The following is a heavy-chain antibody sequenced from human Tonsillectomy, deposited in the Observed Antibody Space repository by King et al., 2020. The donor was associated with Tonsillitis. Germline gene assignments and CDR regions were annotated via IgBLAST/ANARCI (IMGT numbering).Heavy chain of an antibody. CDR3: ARGITIFGVVIMSCFDY. CDR2: IIPNSGGT. D-gene: IGHD3-3*01. CDR1: GYTFTGYY. J-gene: IGHJ4*02. V-gene: IGHV1-2*02. Sequence: QLVQSGAEVKKPGASVKVSCKASGYTFTGYYMHWVRQAPGQGLEWMGWIIPNSGGTNYAQKFQGRVTMTRDTSISTAYMELSRLRSDDTAVYYCARGITIFGVVIMSCFDYWGQGTLGTVSS.